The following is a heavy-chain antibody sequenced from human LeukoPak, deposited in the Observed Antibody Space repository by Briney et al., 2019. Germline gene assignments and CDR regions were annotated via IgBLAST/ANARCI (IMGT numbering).Heavy chain of an antibody. J-gene: IGHJ4*02. CDR1: GFTFSTYG. V-gene: IGHV3-30*02. Sequence: GGSLRLSCVASGFTFSTYGIHWVRQAPGKGLEWVAFIYYDGSKKFYGESVKGRFTISRDDANNTVYLQVNNLRAEDTALYYCAKDMHILDHWGQGTRVTVSS. CDR2: IYYDGSKK. CDR3: AKDMHILDH. D-gene: IGHD3-16*01.